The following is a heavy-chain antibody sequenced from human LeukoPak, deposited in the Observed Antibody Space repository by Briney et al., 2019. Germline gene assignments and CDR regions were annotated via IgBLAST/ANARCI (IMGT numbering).Heavy chain of an antibody. Sequence: NPGGSLRLSCAASGFTFSSYSMNWVRQAPGKGLEWVSSISSSSSYIYYADSVKGRFTISRDNAKNSLYLQMNSLRAEDTAVYYCATYNWNDHSPDAFDIWGQGTMVTVSS. CDR3: ATYNWNDHSPDAFDI. J-gene: IGHJ3*02. D-gene: IGHD1-1*01. V-gene: IGHV3-21*01. CDR1: GFTFSSYS. CDR2: ISSSSSYI.